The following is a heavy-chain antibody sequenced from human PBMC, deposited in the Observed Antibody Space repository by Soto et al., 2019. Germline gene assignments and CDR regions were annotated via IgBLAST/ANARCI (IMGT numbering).Heavy chain of an antibody. CDR1: GYTFNEYG. CDR2: IDTHSGDT. J-gene: IGHJ5*02. V-gene: IGHV1-3*04. Sequence: ASVKVSCKSSGYTFNEYGIHWVREAPGQRPEWMGWIDTHSGDTRYSQRFQDRLTLTRETSANTVYMNLGSLRPEDTAVYFCARDKMRFFLGTPRFNWFDPWGQGTLVTVSS. D-gene: IGHD3-3*01. CDR3: ARDKMRFFLGTPRFNWFDP.